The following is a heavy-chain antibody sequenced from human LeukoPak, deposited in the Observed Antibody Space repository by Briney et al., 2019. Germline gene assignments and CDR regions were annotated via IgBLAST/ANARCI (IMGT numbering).Heavy chain of an antibody. Sequence: TGGSLRLSCAASGFNFGSYSMNWVRLAPGKGLEWLSYISSGGTIIYYADSVKGRFTISRDNAKNSLYLQMNSLRAEDTAVYYCARWNTYFDYWGQGTLVTVSS. CDR2: ISSGGTII. V-gene: IGHV3-48*01. J-gene: IGHJ4*02. CDR1: GFNFGSYS. CDR3: ARWNTYFDY. D-gene: IGHD1-1*01.